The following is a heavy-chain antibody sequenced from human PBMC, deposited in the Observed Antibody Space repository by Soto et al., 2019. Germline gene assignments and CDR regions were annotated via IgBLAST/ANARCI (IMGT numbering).Heavy chain of an antibody. CDR3: APRPSNCTGYSCYSGFDY. Sequence: QITLKESGPTLVKPTQTLTLTCTFSGFSLSTSGVGVGWIRQPPGKALEWLALIYWADDKRYSPSLKSRLTTXHXTSKSPFVLTMPNTSPFDTATYYCAPRPSNCTGYSCYSGFDYWGQGTLVTVSS. CDR1: GFSLSTSGVG. CDR2: IYWADDK. V-gene: IGHV2-5*02. J-gene: IGHJ4*02. D-gene: IGHD2-15*01.